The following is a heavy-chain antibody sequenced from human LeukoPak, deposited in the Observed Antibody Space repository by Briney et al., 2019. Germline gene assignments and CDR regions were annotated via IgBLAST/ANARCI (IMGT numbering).Heavy chain of an antibody. CDR1: GYTFTSYG. CDR2: ISAYNGNT. CDR3: ARDYYDSSGYLHDAFDI. J-gene: IGHJ3*02. Sequence: ASVKVSCTPSGYTFTSYGISWVRQAPGQGLEWMGWISAYNGNTNYAQKLQGRVTMTTDTSTSTAYMELRSLRSDDTAVYYCARDYYDSSGYLHDAFDIWGQGTMVTVSS. V-gene: IGHV1-18*01. D-gene: IGHD3-22*01.